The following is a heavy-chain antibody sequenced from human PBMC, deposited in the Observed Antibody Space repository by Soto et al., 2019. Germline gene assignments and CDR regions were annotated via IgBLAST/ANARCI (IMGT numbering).Heavy chain of an antibody. CDR3: SRGGTPIDY. CDR1: CYTFTNFG. Sequence: QVQLVQSGAEVKKPGASVMVSCKASCYTFTNFGISWVRQAPGQGLEWMGWINPYNGNTNYAQKFQGRVTMTTDTSTSTVYMEVRSLRFDDSAVYYCSRGGTPIDYCGQGTLVTVSS. CDR2: INPYNGNT. D-gene: IGHD3-16*01. J-gene: IGHJ4*02. V-gene: IGHV1-18*01.